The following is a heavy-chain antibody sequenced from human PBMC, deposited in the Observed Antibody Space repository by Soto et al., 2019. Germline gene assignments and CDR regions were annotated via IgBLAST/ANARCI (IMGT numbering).Heavy chain of an antibody. CDR1: GFTFSTYA. CDR2: ISSSGSTI. CDR3: ARERRLYYDSSAFDY. Sequence: HPGGSLRLSCAASGFTFSTYAMAWVHQAPGKGLEWVSYISSSGSTIYYADSVKGRFTISRDNAKNSLYLQMNSLRAEDTAVYYCARERRLYYDSSAFDYWGQGTLVTVSS. D-gene: IGHD3-22*01. J-gene: IGHJ4*02. V-gene: IGHV3-48*04.